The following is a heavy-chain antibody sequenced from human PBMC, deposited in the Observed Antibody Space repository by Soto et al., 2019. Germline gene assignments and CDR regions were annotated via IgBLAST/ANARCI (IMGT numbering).Heavy chain of an antibody. CDR2: INSNGATT. V-gene: IGHV3-11*04. D-gene: IGHD3-16*01. Sequence: GGSLRLSSSASGFAFNIYYMSWIRQPPGKGLEWVADINSNGATTHYADSVKGRFTISRDNAKNSLYLQMNSLRAEDTAVYYCASLGRHGWGQGTTVTVSS. CDR3: ASLGRHG. CDR1: GFAFNIYY. J-gene: IGHJ6*02.